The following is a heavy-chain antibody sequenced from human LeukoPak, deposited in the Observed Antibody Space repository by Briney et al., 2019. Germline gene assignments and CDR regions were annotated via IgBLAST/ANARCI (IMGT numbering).Heavy chain of an antibody. CDR3: AKEFFRYSSGLLDY. Sequence: GGSLRLSCVVSGFTFSSYAVSWVRQAPGKGLEWVSAISGSGGSTYYADSVKGRFTISRDNSKDTLYLQMNSLRAEDTAVYYWAKEFFRYSSGLLDYWGQGTLVTVSS. V-gene: IGHV3-23*01. D-gene: IGHD6-19*01. J-gene: IGHJ4*02. CDR2: ISGSGGST. CDR1: GFTFSSYA.